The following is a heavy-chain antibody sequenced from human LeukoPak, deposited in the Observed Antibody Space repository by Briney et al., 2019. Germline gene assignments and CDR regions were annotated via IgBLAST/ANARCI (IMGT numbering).Heavy chain of an antibody. CDR2: IYTSGST. D-gene: IGHD2-15*01. CDR3: ARYCSGGSCYAPDTGFDY. Sequence: SETLSLTCTVPGGSISSYYWSWIRQPAGKGLEWIGRIYTSGSTNYNPSLKSRVTMSVDTSKNQFSLKLSSVTAADTAVYYCARYCSGGSCYAPDTGFDYWGQGTLVTVSS. CDR1: GGSISSYY. V-gene: IGHV4-4*07. J-gene: IGHJ4*02.